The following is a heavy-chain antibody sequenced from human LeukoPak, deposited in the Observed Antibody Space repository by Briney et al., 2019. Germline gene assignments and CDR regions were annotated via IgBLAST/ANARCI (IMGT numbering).Heavy chain of an antibody. CDR2: INPSGGST. CDR1: GYTFTSYY. Sequence: GASVKVSCKASGYTFTSYYMHWVRQAPGQGLEWMGIINPSGGSTSYAQKFQGRVTMTRDTSTSTVYMELSSPRSEDTAVYYCARGCRGQLVRESPPSFYGMDVWGQGTTVTVSS. V-gene: IGHV1-46*01. D-gene: IGHD6-6*01. CDR3: ARGCRGQLVRESPPSFYGMDV. J-gene: IGHJ6*02.